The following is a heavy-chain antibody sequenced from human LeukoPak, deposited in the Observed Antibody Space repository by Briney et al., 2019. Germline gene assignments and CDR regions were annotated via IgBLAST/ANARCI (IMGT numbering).Heavy chain of an antibody. D-gene: IGHD3-22*01. CDR2: IYSGGST. J-gene: IGHJ3*02. CDR3: ARGLFLSGYLDAFDI. CDR1: GFTVSSNY. V-gene: IGHV3-53*01. Sequence: PGGSLRLSCAASGFTVSSNYMSWVRQAPGKGLEWVSVIYSGGSTYYADSVKGRFTISRDNSKNTLYLQMNSLRVEDKAVYYCARGLFLSGYLDAFDIWGQGTVVTVSS.